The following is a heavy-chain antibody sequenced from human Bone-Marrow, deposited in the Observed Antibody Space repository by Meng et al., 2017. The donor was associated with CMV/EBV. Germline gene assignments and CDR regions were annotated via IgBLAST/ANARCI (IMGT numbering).Heavy chain of an antibody. CDR1: GGTCGSEP. CDR3: ARLLPAGSGSYSG. V-gene: IGHV1-69*02. D-gene: IGHD3-10*01. J-gene: IGHJ4*02. CDR2: IIPIIGKA. Sequence: KASGGTCGSEPSSRERQAPGQGLEGMGRIIPIIGKAKYAKKFQGRVTITAEKSTSTAYMELSSLRSEDTAVYYCARLLPAGSGSYSGWGQGTLVTVSS.